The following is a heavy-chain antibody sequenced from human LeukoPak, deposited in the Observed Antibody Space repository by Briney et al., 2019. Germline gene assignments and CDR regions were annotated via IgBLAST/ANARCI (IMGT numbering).Heavy chain of an antibody. J-gene: IGHJ5*02. D-gene: IGHD2-15*01. CDR3: ARDRCSGGSCYGWFDP. CDR1: GGSISSGGYY. V-gene: IGHV4-31*03. CDR2: IYYSGST. Sequence: SETLSLTCTASGGSISSGGYYWSWIRQHPGKGLEWIGYIYYSGSTYYNPSLKSRVTISVDTSKNQFSLKLSSVTAADTAVYYCARDRCSGGSCYGWFDPWGQGALVTVSS.